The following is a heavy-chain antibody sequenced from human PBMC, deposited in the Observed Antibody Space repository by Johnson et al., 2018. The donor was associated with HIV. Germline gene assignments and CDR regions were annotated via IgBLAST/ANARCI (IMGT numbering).Heavy chain of an antibody. CDR2: IYSGGST. CDR3: ARERNAAAGLDAFDI. V-gene: IGHV3-66*01. CDR1: GFTVSSNY. J-gene: IGHJ3*02. D-gene: IGHD6-13*01. Sequence: VQLVESGGGLVQPGGSLRLSCAASGFTVSSNYMSWVRQAPGKGLEWVSVIYSGGSTYYADSVKGRFTISRDNSKNTLYLQMNSLRAEDTAVYYCARERNAAAGLDAFDIWGQGTMVTVSS.